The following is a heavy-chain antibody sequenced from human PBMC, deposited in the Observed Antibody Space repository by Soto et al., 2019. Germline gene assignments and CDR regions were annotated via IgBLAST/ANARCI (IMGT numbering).Heavy chain of an antibody. CDR2: IWYDGSNK. CDR1: GFTFSSYG. V-gene: IGHV3-33*01. D-gene: IGHD1-26*01. J-gene: IGHJ4*02. Sequence: QVQLVESGGGVVQPGRSLRLSCVASGFTFSSYGMHWVRQAPGKGLEWVAVIWYDGSNKYYADSVKGRFTISRDNSKNTLYLQMNSLRAEDTAVYYCASLGSYGDDYWGQGTLVTVSS. CDR3: ASLGSYGDDY.